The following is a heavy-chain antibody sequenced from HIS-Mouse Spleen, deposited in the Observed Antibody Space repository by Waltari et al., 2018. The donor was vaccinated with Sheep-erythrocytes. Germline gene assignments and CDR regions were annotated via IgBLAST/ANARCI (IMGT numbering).Heavy chain of an antibody. CDR2: INPNSGGT. D-gene: IGHD7-27*01. V-gene: IGHV1-2*02. Sequence: QVQLVQSGAEVKKPGASVKVSCKASGYTFTGYYMHWVRQVPGQGLEWMEWINPNSGGTNYAQKFQGRVTMPRDTSISTAYMELSRLRSDDTAVYYCARAHWGFDYFDYWGQGTLVTVSS. CDR1: GYTFTGYY. CDR3: ARAHWGFDYFDY. J-gene: IGHJ4*02.